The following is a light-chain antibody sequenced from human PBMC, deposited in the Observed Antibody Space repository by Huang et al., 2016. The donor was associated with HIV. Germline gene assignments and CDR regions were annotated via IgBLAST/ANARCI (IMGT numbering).Light chain of an antibody. J-gene: IGKJ2*01. Sequence: EMVLTQSPDTLSVSPGERATLSCRASQGVSNNLAWYQQKPGQAPRLLIYAASSRVTGVPARFSGSGSETDFTLTISSLQSEDVAVYFCQQYNDWPRTFGQGTNLEIK. V-gene: IGKV3-15*01. CDR2: AAS. CDR3: QQYNDWPRT. CDR1: QGVSNN.